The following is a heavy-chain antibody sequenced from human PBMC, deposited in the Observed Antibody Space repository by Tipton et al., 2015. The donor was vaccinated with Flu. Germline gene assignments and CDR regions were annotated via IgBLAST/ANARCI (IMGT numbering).Heavy chain of an antibody. Sequence: SLRLSCAASGFTFSSYSMNWVRQAPGKGLEWVSSISSSSSYIYYADSVKGRFTISRDNAKNSLYLQMNSLRAEDTAVYYCARDDYGSGSLHYYYYYYGMDVWGQGTTVTVSS. CDR3: ARDDYGSGSLHYYYYYYGMDV. J-gene: IGHJ6*02. CDR1: GFTFSSYS. V-gene: IGHV3-21*01. D-gene: IGHD3-10*01. CDR2: ISSSSSYI.